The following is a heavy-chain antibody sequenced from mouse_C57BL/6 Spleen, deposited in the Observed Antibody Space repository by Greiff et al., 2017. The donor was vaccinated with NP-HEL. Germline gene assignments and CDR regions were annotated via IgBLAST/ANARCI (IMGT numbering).Heavy chain of an antibody. CDR1: GYTFTDYY. J-gene: IGHJ2*01. CDR2: INPNNGGT. CDR3: ARYHFDY. Sequence: LQKSGGGRGKTGSSVRISCKASGYTFTDYYMNWVKQSHGKSLEWIGDINPNNGGTSYNQKFKGKATLTVDKSSSTACMELRSLTSEDSAVYCCARYHFDYWGQGSTLTVSS. V-gene: IGHV1-26*01.